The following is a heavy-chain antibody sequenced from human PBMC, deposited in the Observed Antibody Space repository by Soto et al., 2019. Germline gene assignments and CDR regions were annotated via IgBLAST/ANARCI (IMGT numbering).Heavy chain of an antibody. J-gene: IGHJ5*02. CDR2: MKPNSGHT. CDR3: ASDMSTT. Sequence: QVQLVQSGAEVKKPGASVKVSCKASGYTFISHDINWMRQATGQGLEWMGWMKPNSGHTNYAQKFQGRVTMTRDTSISTAHMELTNLRSEDTAIYYCASDMSTTWGQGTLVTVSS. D-gene: IGHD2-2*01. V-gene: IGHV1-8*01. CDR1: GYTFISHD.